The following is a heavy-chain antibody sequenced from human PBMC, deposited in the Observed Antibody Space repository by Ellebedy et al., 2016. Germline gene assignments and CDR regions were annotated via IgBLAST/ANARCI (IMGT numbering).Heavy chain of an antibody. Sequence: GGSLRLXXAASGFTFSSYAMSWVRQAPGKGLEWVSSISGSGGTTNFADSVKGRFTISRDNSKNMLYLQINSLRAEDTAVYYCAKARGVYCSGGTCYSDYWGQGTLVTVSS. CDR3: AKARGVYCSGGTCYSDY. CDR2: ISGSGGTT. CDR1: GFTFSSYA. V-gene: IGHV3-23*01. D-gene: IGHD2-15*01. J-gene: IGHJ4*02.